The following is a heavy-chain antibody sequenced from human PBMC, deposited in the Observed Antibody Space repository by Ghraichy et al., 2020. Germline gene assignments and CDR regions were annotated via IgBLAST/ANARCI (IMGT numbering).Heavy chain of an antibody. CDR3: ATHYYYYYMDV. CDR2: ISGSGGST. Sequence: GESLNISCAASGFTFSSYAMSWVRQAPGKGLEWVSAISGSGGSTYYADSVKGRFTISRDNSKNTLYLQMNSLRAEDTAVYYCATHYYYYYMDVWGKGTTVTVSS. V-gene: IGHV3-23*01. CDR1: GFTFSSYA. J-gene: IGHJ6*03.